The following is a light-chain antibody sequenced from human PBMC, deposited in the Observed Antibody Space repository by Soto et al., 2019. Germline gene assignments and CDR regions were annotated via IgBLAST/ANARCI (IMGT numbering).Light chain of an antibody. V-gene: IGKV3-20*01. CDR2: DAS. CDR3: QQYGSSPPYS. Sequence: EIVLTQSPATLSLSPGERATLSCRASQSVISNYLAWYQQKPGQAPRLLIYDASTRATGIPDRFSGSGSGTAFTLTISRLEPEDFAVYYCQQYGSSPPYSFGQGTKLEIK. CDR1: QSVISNY. J-gene: IGKJ2*03.